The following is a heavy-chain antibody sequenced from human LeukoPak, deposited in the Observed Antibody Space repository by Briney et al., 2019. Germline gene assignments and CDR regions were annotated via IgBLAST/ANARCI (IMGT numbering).Heavy chain of an antibody. J-gene: IGHJ4*02. CDR1: GFTFNSYL. CDR3: ARQQPYDFWSGDSNYYFDY. CDR2: ISADGSST. D-gene: IGHD3-3*01. Sequence: GGSLRLPCAASGFTFNSYLMHWVRQVPGEGLMWVSRISADGSSTTDADSAKGRFIISRDNAKNTLFLQMNSLRAEDTAVYYCARQQPYDFWSGDSNYYFDYWGQGVLVTVSS. V-gene: IGHV3-74*01.